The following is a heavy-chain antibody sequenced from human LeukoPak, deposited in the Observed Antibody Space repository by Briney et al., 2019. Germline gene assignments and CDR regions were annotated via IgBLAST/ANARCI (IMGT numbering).Heavy chain of an antibody. CDR2: IYSHNGGT. CDR3: ARGAVRFGDY. CDR1: GYKFTVDY. D-gene: IGHD3-16*01. Sequence: ASVKVSCKSSGYKFTVDYIHWVRQAPGQGLEWMGWIYSHNGGTHYAQKFQGRVTMTRDTSTSTAYMEFSGLRLDDTAVYYCARGAVRFGDYWGQGTLVTVSA. J-gene: IGHJ4*02. V-gene: IGHV1-2*02.